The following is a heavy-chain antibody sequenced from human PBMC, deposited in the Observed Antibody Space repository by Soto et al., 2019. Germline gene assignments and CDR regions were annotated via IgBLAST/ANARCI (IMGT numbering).Heavy chain of an antibody. Sequence: TSETLSLTCTVSGGSISSYYWNWIRQPPGKGLEWIGYIYYSGSTNYNPSLKSRVTISVDTSKNRFSLKLSSVTAADTAVYYCARGYGDYVSDYWGQGTLVTVSS. J-gene: IGHJ4*02. V-gene: IGHV4-59*01. CDR1: GGSISSYY. CDR3: ARGYGDYVSDY. D-gene: IGHD4-17*01. CDR2: IYYSGST.